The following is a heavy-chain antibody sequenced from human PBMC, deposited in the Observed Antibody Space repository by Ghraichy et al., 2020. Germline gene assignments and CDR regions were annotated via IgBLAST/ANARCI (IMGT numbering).Heavy chain of an antibody. CDR1: GGSFSGYY. CDR3: ARALYYDFWSGYYTVPNDAFDI. V-gene: IGHV4-34*01. D-gene: IGHD3-3*01. Sequence: SETLSLTCAVYGGSFSGYYWSWIRQPPGKGLEWIGEINHSGSTNYNPSLKSRVTISVDTSKNQFSLKLSSVTAADTAVYYCARALYYDFWSGYYTVPNDAFDIWGQGTMVTVSS. J-gene: IGHJ3*02. CDR2: INHSGST.